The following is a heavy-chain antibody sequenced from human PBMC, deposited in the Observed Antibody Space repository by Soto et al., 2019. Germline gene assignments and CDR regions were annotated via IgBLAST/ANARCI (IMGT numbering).Heavy chain of an antibody. V-gene: IGHV3-11*01. CDR1: GFTFSDYY. D-gene: IGHD3-10*01. CDR2: ISSSGSTI. Sequence: GGSLRLSCAASGFTFSDYYMSWIRQAPGKGLEWVSYISSSGSTIYYADSVKGRFTISRDNAKNSLYLQMNSLRAEDTAVYYCASLDYYGSGSYVDYWGQGTLVTVSS. J-gene: IGHJ4*02. CDR3: ASLDYYGSGSYVDY.